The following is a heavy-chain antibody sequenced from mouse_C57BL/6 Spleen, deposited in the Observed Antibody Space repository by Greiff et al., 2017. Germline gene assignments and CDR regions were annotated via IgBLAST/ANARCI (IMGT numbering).Heavy chain of an antibody. V-gene: IGHV1-22*01. D-gene: IGHD1-1*01. CDR2: INPNNGGT. CDR1: GYTFTDYN. Sequence: EVQLQQSGPELVKPGASVKMSCKASGYTFTDYNMHWVKQSHGKSLEWIGYINPNNGGTSYNQKFKGKATLTVNKSSSTAYMELRSLTSEDSAVYYCARAYYYGSSSYYFDYWGQGTTLTVSS. CDR3: ARAYYYGSSSYYFDY. J-gene: IGHJ2*01.